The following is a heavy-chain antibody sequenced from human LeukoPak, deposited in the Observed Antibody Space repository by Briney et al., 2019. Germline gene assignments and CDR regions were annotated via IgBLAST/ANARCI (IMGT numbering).Heavy chain of an antibody. V-gene: IGHV1-46*01. CDR2: INPSGGSS. CDR1: GYIFTSYY. D-gene: IGHD6-13*01. Sequence: ASVKVSCKASGYIFTSYYVHWVRQAPGQGLEWMGIINPSGGSSSYAQKFQGRVSMTRDMSTSTVYMDLSSLRSEDTAVYYCAREAAAVPFDPWGQGTLVTVSS. J-gene: IGHJ5*02. CDR3: AREAAAVPFDP.